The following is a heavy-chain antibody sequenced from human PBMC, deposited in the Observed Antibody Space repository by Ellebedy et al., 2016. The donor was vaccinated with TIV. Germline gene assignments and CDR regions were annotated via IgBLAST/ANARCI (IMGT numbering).Heavy chain of an antibody. Sequence: GESLKISCKGSGYSFTSYWISWVRQMPGKGLEWMGRIDPSDSYTNYSPSFQGHVTISADKSISTAYLQWSSLKASDTAMYYCARLDSGSYHRWNYYGMDVWGQGTTVTVSS. CDR3: ARLDSGSYHRWNYYGMDV. V-gene: IGHV5-10-1*01. CDR1: GYSFTSYW. J-gene: IGHJ6*02. CDR2: IDPSDSYT. D-gene: IGHD3-10*01.